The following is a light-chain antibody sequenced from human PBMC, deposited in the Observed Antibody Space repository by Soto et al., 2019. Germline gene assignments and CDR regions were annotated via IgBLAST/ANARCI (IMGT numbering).Light chain of an antibody. Sequence: EIVLTQSPGTLSLSPGERATLSCRASQGVGYLAWYQQKPGQSPRLLLYGASNRATGVPDRFSGSGSGTDFTLTISSLEPEDFAVYFCQQWHSSPSITFGQGTRREIK. CDR2: GAS. V-gene: IGKV3-20*01. CDR1: QGVGY. J-gene: IGKJ5*01. CDR3: QQWHSSPSIT.